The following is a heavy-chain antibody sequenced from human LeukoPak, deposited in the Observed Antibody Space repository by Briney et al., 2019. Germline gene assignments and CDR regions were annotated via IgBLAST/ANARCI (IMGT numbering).Heavy chain of an antibody. CDR2: MNPNSGNT. D-gene: IGHD6-13*01. J-gene: IGHJ4*02. CDR3: ARGAAYSSSWYWDEYYFDY. CDR1: GYTFTSYD. V-gene: IGHV1-8*01. Sequence: ASVNVSCKASGYTFTSYDINWVRQATGQGLEWMGWMNPNSGNTVYAQKFQGRVTMTRNTSISTAYMELSSLRSEDTAVYYCARGAAYSSSWYWDEYYFDYRGQGTLVTVSA.